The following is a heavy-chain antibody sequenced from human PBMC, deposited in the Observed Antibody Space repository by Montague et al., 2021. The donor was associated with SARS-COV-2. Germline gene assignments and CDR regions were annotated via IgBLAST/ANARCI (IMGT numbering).Heavy chain of an antibody. CDR1: GGSITGCY. D-gene: IGHD4-23*01. V-gene: IGHV4-59*01. CDR3: VRDNPYGGHRGAYDI. Sequence: SETLSLTCTVSGGSITGCYWSWLRRSPGAGLELVSYIYDGGAGNYNPSLCRRVTISTDTSKNQFSLKVNSVTAADTAAYYCVRDNPYGGHRGAYDIWGQGTVVTVSS. J-gene: IGHJ3*02. CDR2: IYDGGAG.